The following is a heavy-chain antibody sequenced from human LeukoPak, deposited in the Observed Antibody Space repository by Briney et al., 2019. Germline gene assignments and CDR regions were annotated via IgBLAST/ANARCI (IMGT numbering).Heavy chain of an antibody. CDR3: TTDQPELPLDY. Sequence: GGSLRLSCAGSGFTFSNAYMSWVRQAPGKALEWVGRIKSKTDGGTTDYAAPVKGRFTISRDDSKNTLYLQMNSLKTEDTAVYYCTTDQPELPLDYWGQGTLVTVSS. CDR2: IKSKTDGGTT. V-gene: IGHV3-15*01. CDR1: GFTFSNAY. D-gene: IGHD1-7*01. J-gene: IGHJ4*02.